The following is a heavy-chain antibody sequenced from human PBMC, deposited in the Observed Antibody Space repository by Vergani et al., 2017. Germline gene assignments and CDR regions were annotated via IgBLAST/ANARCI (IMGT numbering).Heavy chain of an antibody. V-gene: IGHV3-30*18. J-gene: IGHJ4*02. CDR3: VKDHPVFDE. CDR1: GFSFRGHG. Sequence: QVHLVESGGGVVQPGRSLTLSCVASGFSFRGHGMHWVRQAPGKGLEWVAIIQKDGIDKFYADSVRGRFTISRDISKNTLYLEMNSLSAEDTALYHCVKDHPVFDEWGRGTLVSVS. CDR2: IQKDGIDK.